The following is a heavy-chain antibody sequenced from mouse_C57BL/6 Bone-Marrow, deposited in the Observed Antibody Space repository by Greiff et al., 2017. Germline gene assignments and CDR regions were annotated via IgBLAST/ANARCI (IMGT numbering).Heavy chain of an antibody. CDR3: ARSGWLRQRDMDY. CDR1: GYSFTDYN. V-gene: IGHV1-39*01. J-gene: IGHJ4*01. Sequence: EVKLQESGPELVKPGASVKISCKASGYSFTDYNMNWVKQSNGKSLEWIGVINPNYGTTSYNQKFKGKATLTVDQSSSTAYMQLNSLTSEDSAVXYCARSGWLRQRDMDYWGQGTSVTVSS. D-gene: IGHD2-2*01. CDR2: INPNYGTT.